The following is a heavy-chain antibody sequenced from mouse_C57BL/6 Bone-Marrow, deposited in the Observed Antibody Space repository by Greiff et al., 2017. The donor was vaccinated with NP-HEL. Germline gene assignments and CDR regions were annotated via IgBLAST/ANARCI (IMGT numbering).Heavy chain of an antibody. CDR2: ISSGGSYP. CDR3: ARPPFYGSSPFAY. D-gene: IGHD1-1*01. J-gene: IGHJ3*01. V-gene: IGHV5-6*01. Sequence: EVQLVESGGDLVKPGGSLKLSCAASGFTFSSYGMSWVRQTPDKRLEWVATISSGGSYPYYPDSVKGRFTISRDNAKNTLYLQMSSLKSEDTAMYYCARPPFYGSSPFAYWGQGTLVTVSA. CDR1: GFTFSSYG.